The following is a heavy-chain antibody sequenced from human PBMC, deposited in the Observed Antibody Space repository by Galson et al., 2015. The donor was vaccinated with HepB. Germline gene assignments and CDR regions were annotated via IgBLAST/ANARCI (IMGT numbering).Heavy chain of an antibody. V-gene: IGHV3-23*01. J-gene: IGHJ3*02. CDR2: ISGSGTNT. Sequence: SLRLSCAASGFTFHTFAMSWVRQAPGKGLEWVSCISGSGTNTYSADSAEGRFSISRDNSKNTVYLQMNSLRAEDTAIYFCAKDRRFDFWRGYYGGDAFDIWGQGTMVTVSS. CDR1: GFTFHTFA. D-gene: IGHD3-3*01. CDR3: AKDRRFDFWRGYYGGDAFDI.